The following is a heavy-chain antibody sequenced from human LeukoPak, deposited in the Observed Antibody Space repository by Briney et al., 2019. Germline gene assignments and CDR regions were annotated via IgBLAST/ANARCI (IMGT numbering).Heavy chain of an antibody. Sequence: GGSLRLSCAASGFTFSSYWMSWVRQAPGKGLEGVANIKVDGSEKYYVDSVKGRFTISRDNAKNSLYLQMNSLRADDTAVYYCARDNSLEFDYWGQGTLVTVSS. CDR2: IKVDGSEK. J-gene: IGHJ4*02. CDR1: GFTFSSYW. V-gene: IGHV3-7*01. D-gene: IGHD2/OR15-2a*01. CDR3: ARDNSLEFDY.